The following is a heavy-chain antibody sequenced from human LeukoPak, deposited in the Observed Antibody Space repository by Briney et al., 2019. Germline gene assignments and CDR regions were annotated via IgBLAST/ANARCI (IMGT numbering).Heavy chain of an antibody. V-gene: IGHV3-30*18. CDR3: AKAPEWLRLTYFDY. CDR1: GFTFSSYG. J-gene: IGHJ4*02. Sequence: GGSLRLSCAASGFTFSSYGMHWVRQAPGKGLEWVAVISYDGSNKYYADSVKGRFTISRDNSKNTLYLQMNSLRAEDTAVYYCAKAPEWLRLTYFDYWGQGTLVTVSA. CDR2: ISYDGSNK. D-gene: IGHD5-12*01.